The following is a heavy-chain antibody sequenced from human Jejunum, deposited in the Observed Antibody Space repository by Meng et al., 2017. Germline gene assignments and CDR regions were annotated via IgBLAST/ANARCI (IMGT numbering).Heavy chain of an antibody. Sequence: GGSLRLSCVGSGFDFHDHAMHWVRQAPGKGLEWVSGINFNSGTIGYADSVKGRFTISRDNAGSSLYLQMNSLKVEDTALYYCAKPSTGGMFLNGLDVWGQGTTVIVSS. CDR3: AKPSTGGMFLNGLDV. CDR2: INFNSGTI. V-gene: IGHV3-9*01. J-gene: IGHJ6*02. D-gene: IGHD4-23*01. CDR1: GFDFHDHA.